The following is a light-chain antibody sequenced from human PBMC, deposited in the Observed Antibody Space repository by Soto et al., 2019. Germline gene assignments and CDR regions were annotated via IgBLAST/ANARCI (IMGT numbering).Light chain of an antibody. V-gene: IGKV1-39*01. Sequence: DIQMTQSPSSLSASLGDRVTITCRASQSISIYLNWYQQKPGKAPKLLIYAASSLQSGVPSRFSGSGSGTDFTLTISSLQPEDFATYFCQESYSTPYTFGLGTKLEIK. J-gene: IGKJ2*01. CDR1: QSISIY. CDR2: AAS. CDR3: QESYSTPYT.